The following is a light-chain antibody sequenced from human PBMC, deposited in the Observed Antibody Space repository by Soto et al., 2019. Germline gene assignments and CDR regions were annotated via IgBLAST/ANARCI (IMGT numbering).Light chain of an antibody. Sequence: EIVLTQSPGTLSLSPGERATLSCRASQSVSSSFLAWYQQKPGQAPRLLIYGASIRATGIPGRFRGSGSGTDFTATICRLGPEGLVVYYCQQVGNSPPYTFGRSTMLVIK. J-gene: IGKJ2*01. CDR1: QSVSSSF. CDR3: QQVGNSPPYT. CDR2: GAS. V-gene: IGKV3-20*01.